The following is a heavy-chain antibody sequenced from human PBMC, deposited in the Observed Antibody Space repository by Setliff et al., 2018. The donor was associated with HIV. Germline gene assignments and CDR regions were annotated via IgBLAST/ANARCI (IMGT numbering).Heavy chain of an antibody. J-gene: IGHJ6*02. Sequence: LRLSCEASGFTFSSYDFHWDRQAAGKGLEWVSAIGTGGDTYYVDSVKGRFTISRENARNSLYLQMNSLRAGDTAVYYCAREIRTVYTGGHYFYGIDVWGQGTAVTVSS. CDR1: GFTFSSYD. V-gene: IGHV3-13*01. CDR3: AREIRTVYTGGHYFYGIDV. D-gene: IGHD3-16*01. CDR2: IGTGGDT.